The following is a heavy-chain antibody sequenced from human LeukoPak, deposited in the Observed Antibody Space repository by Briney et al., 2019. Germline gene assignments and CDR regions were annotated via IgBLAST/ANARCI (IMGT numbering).Heavy chain of an antibody. CDR1: GLTFDDYA. CDR2: ITWNSGRK. Sequence: TGGCLRLSCAASGLTFDDYAMEGVWGGPGGRVGWGSGITWNSGRKGYADSVKGRITISRDNAKNSLYLQMNSLRAEDTALYYCAKAGGSGYYNDAFDIWGQGTMVTVSS. J-gene: IGHJ3*02. D-gene: IGHD3-22*01. CDR3: AKAGGSGYYNDAFDI. V-gene: IGHV3-9*01.